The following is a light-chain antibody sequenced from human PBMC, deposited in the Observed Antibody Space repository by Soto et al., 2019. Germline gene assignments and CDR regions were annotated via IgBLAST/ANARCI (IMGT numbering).Light chain of an antibody. CDR1: QSVSSSY. J-gene: IGKJ1*01. CDR3: QQFGTSLWT. Sequence: EIVLTQSPGTLSLSPEERATLSCRASQSVSSSYLAWYQQKPGQAPRLLIYGASSRATGIPDRFSGSGSGKEFTLNISRLEPVYFAVYYCQQFGTSLWTFGQGTKV. CDR2: GAS. V-gene: IGKV3-20*01.